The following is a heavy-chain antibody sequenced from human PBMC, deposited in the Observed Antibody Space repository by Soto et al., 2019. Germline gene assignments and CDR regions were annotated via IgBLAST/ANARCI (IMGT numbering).Heavy chain of an antibody. J-gene: IGHJ4*02. Sequence: PSETLSLTCTVSGGSISSSSYYWGWIRQPPGKGLEWIGSIYYSGSTYYNPSLKSRVTISVDTPKNQFSLKLSPVTAADTAVYYCARRSGSGWKYWGQGTLVTVSS. CDR2: IYYSGST. D-gene: IGHD6-19*01. CDR1: GGSISSSSYY. V-gene: IGHV4-39*01. CDR3: ARRSGSGWKY.